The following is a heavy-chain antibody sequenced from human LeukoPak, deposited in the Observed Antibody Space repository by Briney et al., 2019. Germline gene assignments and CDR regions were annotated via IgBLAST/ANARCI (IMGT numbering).Heavy chain of an antibody. CDR2: INPNSGGT. CDR3: ARSRGKKGGYYNY. J-gene: IGHJ4*02. V-gene: IGHV1-2*02. CDR1: GYTFTGYY. D-gene: IGHD3-3*01. Sequence: ASVKVSCKASGYTFTGYYMHWVRQAPGQGLEWMGWINPNSGGTNYAQKFQGRVTMTRDTSISTAYMELSRLRSDDTAVYYCARSRGKKGGYYNYWGQGTLVTVSS.